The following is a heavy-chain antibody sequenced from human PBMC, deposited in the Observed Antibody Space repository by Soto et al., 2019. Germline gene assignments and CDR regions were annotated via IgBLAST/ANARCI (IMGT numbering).Heavy chain of an antibody. Sequence: PGESMKISCKGSGYSFTSYWIGWVRQMPGEGLEWMGIIYPGDSDTRYSPSFQGQVTISADKSISTAYLQWSSLKASDTAMYYCATLPPWGGDYYYYGMDVWGQGTTVTVSS. CDR1: GYSFTSYW. D-gene: IGHD3-16*01. J-gene: IGHJ6*02. V-gene: IGHV5-51*01. CDR2: IYPGDSDT. CDR3: ATLPPWGGDYYYYGMDV.